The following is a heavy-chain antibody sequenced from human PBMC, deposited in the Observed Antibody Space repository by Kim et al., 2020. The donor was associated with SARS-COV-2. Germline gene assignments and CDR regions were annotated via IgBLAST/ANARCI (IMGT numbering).Heavy chain of an antibody. J-gene: IGHJ6*02. Sequence: TNETPSLRSGVTISVETSKNQLSRKLSSVTAADTAVYYCARRDYYYGMDVWGQGTTVTVSS. CDR3: ARRDYYYGMDV. CDR2: T. V-gene: IGHV4-34*01.